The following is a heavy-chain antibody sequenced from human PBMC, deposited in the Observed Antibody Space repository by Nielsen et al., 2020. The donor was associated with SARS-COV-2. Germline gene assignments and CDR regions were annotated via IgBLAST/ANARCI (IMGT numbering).Heavy chain of an antibody. J-gene: IGHJ5*02. CDR2: ISYDGSNK. Sequence: GGSLRLSCAASGFTFSSYAMHWVRQAPGKGLEWVAVISYDGSNKYYVDSVKGRFTISRDNSKNTLYLQMNSLRPDDAAVYYCAKGRYISYTTGFDPWGQGTLVTVSS. CDR3: AKGRYISYTTGFDP. CDR1: GFTFSSYA. V-gene: IGHV3-30-3*01. D-gene: IGHD2-8*02.